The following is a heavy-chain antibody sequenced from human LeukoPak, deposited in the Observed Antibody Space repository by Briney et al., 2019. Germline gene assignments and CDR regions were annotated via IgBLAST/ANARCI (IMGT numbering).Heavy chain of an antibody. CDR1: GFTLSSYA. D-gene: IGHD1/OR15-1a*01. V-gene: IGHV3-30*01. J-gene: IGHJ4*02. CDR2: ISYGGHNK. Sequence: PGGSLRLSCAGSGFTLSSYAFHWVRQAPGKGLEWVAVISYGGHNKYYADSVKGRFTISRDNSKNTVDLQMNSLRAEDTALYYCARDVRPQQEGCAYWGGGTLVTVSS. CDR3: ARDVRPQQEGCAY.